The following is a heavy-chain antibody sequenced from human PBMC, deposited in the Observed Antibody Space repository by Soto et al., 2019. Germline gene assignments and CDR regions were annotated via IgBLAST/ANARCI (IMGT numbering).Heavy chain of an antibody. V-gene: IGHV3-15*01. CDR3: TTGIYYDLLTGYHDVAY. CDR2: IKSETDGGTA. Sequence: GGSLRLSCAASGFNLSHPWMTWVRQAAGKGLEWVGRIKSETDGGTADYAAPVKGRITISRDDSKNTDYLQMNSLKTEDTAVYYCTTGIYYDLLTGYHDVAYWGQGTLVTVPS. D-gene: IGHD3-9*01. CDR1: GFNLSHPW. J-gene: IGHJ4*02.